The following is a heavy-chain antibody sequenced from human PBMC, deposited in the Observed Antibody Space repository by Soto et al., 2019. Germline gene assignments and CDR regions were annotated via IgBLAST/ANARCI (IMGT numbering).Heavy chain of an antibody. V-gene: IGHV3-23*01. CDR2: ISGSGGST. D-gene: IGHD2-15*01. J-gene: IGHJ4*02. CDR3: AKVPPGYCSGGSCFYFDY. Sequence: EVQLLESGGGLVQPGGSLRLSCAASGFTFSSYAMSWVRQAPGKGLEWVSAISGSGGSTYYADSVKGRFTISRDNSKNTLYLQMHSLRAEDTAVYYCAKVPPGYCSGGSCFYFDYWGQGTLVTVSS. CDR1: GFTFSSYA.